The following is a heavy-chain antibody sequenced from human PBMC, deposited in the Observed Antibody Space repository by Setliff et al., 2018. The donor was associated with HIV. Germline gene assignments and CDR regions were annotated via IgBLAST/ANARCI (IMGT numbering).Heavy chain of an antibody. CDR3: ARIPTGGAFDI. D-gene: IGHD7-27*01. V-gene: IGHV1-69*10. J-gene: IGHJ3*02. CDR2: IVPILGIA. Sequence: SVKVSCKASGGTFTNSAIGWVRQAPGQGLEWMGAIVPILGIANSAQKFQGRVTITTDESTNTAYMELGSLRSEDTAVYYCARIPTGGAFDIWGQGTVVTVSS. CDR1: GGTFTNSA.